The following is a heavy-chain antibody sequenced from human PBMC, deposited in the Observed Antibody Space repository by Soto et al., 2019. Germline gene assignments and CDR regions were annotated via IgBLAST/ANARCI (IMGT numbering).Heavy chain of an antibody. CDR1: GFTFSSYG. J-gene: IGHJ4*02. V-gene: IGHV3-30*18. D-gene: IGHD3-3*01. CDR2: ISYDGSNK. Sequence: QVQLVESGGGVVQPGRSLRLSCAASGFTFSSYGMHWVRQAPGKGLEWVAVISYDGSNKYYADSVKVRFTISRDNSKNTLYLQMNSLRAEDTAVYYCAKGRGYDFPDGYWGQGTLVTVSS. CDR3: AKGRGYDFPDGY.